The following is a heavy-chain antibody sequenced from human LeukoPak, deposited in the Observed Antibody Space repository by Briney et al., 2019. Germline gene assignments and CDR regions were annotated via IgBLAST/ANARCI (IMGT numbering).Heavy chain of an antibody. Sequence: GGSLRLSCAASGFIFSSFEMSWVRQAPGKGLQWVSYIDSSGNTRYYADSVKGRFTISRDNAQNSLYLQMNSLRVEDTAVYYCARSFRRYRMDVWGQGTTVTVFS. CDR1: GFIFSSFE. D-gene: IGHD3-10*01. V-gene: IGHV3-48*03. CDR2: IDSSGNTR. J-gene: IGHJ6*02. CDR3: ARSFRRYRMDV.